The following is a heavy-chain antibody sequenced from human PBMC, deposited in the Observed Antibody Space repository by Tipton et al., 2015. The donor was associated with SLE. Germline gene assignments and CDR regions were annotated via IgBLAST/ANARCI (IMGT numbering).Heavy chain of an antibody. V-gene: IGHV4-59*08. D-gene: IGHD6-19*01. J-gene: IGHJ4*02. CDR1: GGSISSHY. Sequence: TLSLTCTVSGGSISSHYWSWIRQPPGKGLEWIGYIYYSGSTNYNPSLKSRVTISVATSKNQFSLKLSSVTAADTAVYYCARTRAGTGYFDYWGQGTLVTVSS. CDR3: ARTRAGTGYFDY. CDR2: IYYSGST.